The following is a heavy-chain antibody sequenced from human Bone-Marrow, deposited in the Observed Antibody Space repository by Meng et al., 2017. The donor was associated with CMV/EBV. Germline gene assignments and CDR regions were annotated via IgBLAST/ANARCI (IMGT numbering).Heavy chain of an antibody. D-gene: IGHD6-13*01. V-gene: IGHV3-23*01. CDR3: ARDEVSSGYSSPRSPDY. CDR1: GFTFSSYA. Sequence: GESLKISCAASGFTFSSYAMSWVRQAPGKGLEWVSGIRGSGGSTYYEDSVKGRFTISRDNSKNSLYLQMNSLRAEDTAVYYCARDEVSSGYSSPRSPDYWGQGTLVTVSS. J-gene: IGHJ4*02. CDR2: IRGSGGST.